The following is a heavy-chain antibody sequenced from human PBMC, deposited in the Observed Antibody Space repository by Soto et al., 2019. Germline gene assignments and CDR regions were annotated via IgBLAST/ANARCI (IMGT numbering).Heavy chain of an antibody. Sequence: GGSLRLSCAASRFTCSSDWMSWVRQAPGKGLEWVANIKQDGSENYSVGSVRGRFTISRDNAKNSLYLQMNSLRAGDTAVYYCARDPTLLSYCPGVDHWGQGTLVTVSS. D-gene: IGHD3-22*01. CDR3: ARDPTLLSYCPGVDH. CDR1: RFTCSSDW. CDR2: IKQDGSEN. J-gene: IGHJ4*02. V-gene: IGHV3-7*01.